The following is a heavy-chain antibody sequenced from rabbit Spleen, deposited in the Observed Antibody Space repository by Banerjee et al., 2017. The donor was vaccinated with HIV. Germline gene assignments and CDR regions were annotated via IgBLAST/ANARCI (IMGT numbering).Heavy chain of an antibody. CDR3: ARDAGTSFSTYGMDL. CDR1: GFSFSSNW. V-gene: IGHV1S45*01. J-gene: IGHJ6*01. CDR2: IYAGTIGST. Sequence: LEESGGGLVKPGGTLTLTCTVSGFSFSSNWICWVRQAPGKGLEWIACIYAGTIGSTYSASWAKGRFTCSKTSSTTVTLQMTSLTAADTATYFCARDAGTSFSTYGMDLWGQGTLVTVS. D-gene: IGHD8-1*01.